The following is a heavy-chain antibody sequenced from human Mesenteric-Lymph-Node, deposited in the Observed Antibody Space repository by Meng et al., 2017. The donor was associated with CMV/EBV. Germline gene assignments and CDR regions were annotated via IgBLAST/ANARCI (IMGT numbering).Heavy chain of an antibody. J-gene: IGHJ5*02. CDR2: IYYSGST. V-gene: IGHV4-39*07. Sequence: GSLRLSCTVSGGSISSSSYYWGWIRQPPGKGLEWIGSIYYSGSTYYNPSLKSRVTISVDTSKNQFSLKLSSVTAADTAVYYCARGHDFWSGYLPQNNWFDPWGQGTLVTVSS. D-gene: IGHD3-3*01. CDR1: GGSISSSSYY. CDR3: ARGHDFWSGYLPQNNWFDP.